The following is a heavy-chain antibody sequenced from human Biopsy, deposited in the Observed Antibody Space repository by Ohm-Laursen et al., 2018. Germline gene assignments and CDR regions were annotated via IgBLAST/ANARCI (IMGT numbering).Heavy chain of an antibody. CDR3: ALQSVAQMKNFDY. V-gene: IGHV1-2*02. CDR2: ISPKSGGT. J-gene: IGHJ4*02. Sequence: GASVKVSRKASGFSFTGYYIHWVRRAPGQGLEWMGWISPKSGGTNYAQKFQGNITMTKNTSMSTAYMEMSRLRSDDTAVYYCALQSVAQMKNFDYWGQGTLVTVSS. CDR1: GFSFTGYY. D-gene: IGHD6-19*01.